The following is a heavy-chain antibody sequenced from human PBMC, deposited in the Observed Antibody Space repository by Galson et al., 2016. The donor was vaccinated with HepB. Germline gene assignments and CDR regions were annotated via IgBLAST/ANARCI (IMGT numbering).Heavy chain of an antibody. Sequence: CAISGDSVSSNSVAWNWIRQSPSRGLEWLGRTYYRSKWYNDYAVSVKSRITINPDTTKNQFSLQLNSVTPEDTAVYYCARTWHSSFDYWGQGTLITVS. CDR1: GDSVSSNSVA. J-gene: IGHJ4*02. D-gene: IGHD6-13*01. CDR2: TYYRSKWYN. V-gene: IGHV6-1*01. CDR3: ARTWHSSFDY.